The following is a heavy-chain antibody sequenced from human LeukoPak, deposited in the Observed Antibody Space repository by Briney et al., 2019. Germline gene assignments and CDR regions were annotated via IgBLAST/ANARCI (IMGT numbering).Heavy chain of an antibody. J-gene: IGHJ3*02. D-gene: IGHD3/OR15-3a*01. V-gene: IGHV3-7*01. Sequence: GGSLRLSCAASGFTFSTYWMSWFRQAPGKGLDWVANIKHDGSERDYVDSVKGRFTISRDNAKNSLSLHMNSLRAEDTAVYYCAREDYDLLTGYHGDAFDIWGQGTMVTVSS. CDR2: IKHDGSER. CDR3: AREDYDLLTGYHGDAFDI. CDR1: GFTFSTYW.